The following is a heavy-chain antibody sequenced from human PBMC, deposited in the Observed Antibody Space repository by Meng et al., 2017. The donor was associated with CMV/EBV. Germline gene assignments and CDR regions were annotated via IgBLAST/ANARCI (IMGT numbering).Heavy chain of an antibody. V-gene: IGHV1-2*02. D-gene: IGHD3-10*01. CDR2: MNPRSGNT. CDR3: AGDRGENYFDH. Sequence: ASVKVSCKASGYTFTGYYIHWVRQAPGQGLDWMGWMNPRSGNTHYAQKFQGRVTMTRDTSISTAFMEMGRLRSDDAAVYFCAGDRGENYFDHWGHGTLVTVSS. J-gene: IGHJ4*01. CDR1: GYTFTGYY.